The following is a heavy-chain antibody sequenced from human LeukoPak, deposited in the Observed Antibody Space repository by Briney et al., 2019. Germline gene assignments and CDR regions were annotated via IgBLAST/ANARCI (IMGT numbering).Heavy chain of an antibody. CDR3: ARDWDSGSYLLDY. CDR1: GFTFSSYA. Sequence: PGRSLRLSCAASGFTFSSYAMHWVRQAPGKGLEWVAVISYDGSNKYYADSVKGRFTISRDNSKNTLYLQMNSLRAEDTAVYYCARDWDSGSYLLDYWGQGTLVTVSS. V-gene: IGHV3-30-3*01. D-gene: IGHD1-26*01. J-gene: IGHJ4*02. CDR2: ISYDGSNK.